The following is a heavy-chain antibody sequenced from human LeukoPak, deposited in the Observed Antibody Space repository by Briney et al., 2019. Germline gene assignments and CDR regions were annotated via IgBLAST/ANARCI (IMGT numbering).Heavy chain of an antibody. V-gene: IGHV3-43*02. CDR1: GFTFNDFV. CDR3: AKSGLGDHGIFTGRGSPYYYYYLDV. D-gene: IGHD2-21*02. Sequence: GGSLRLSCIASGFTFNDFVMQWVRQVPGKSLEWVALISGVGGTTDYASSVEGRFTISRDNTQKSLFLEMNNLGTEDTALYYCAKSGLGDHGIFTGRGSPYYYYYLDVWGKGIMVIVS. CDR2: ISGVGGTT. J-gene: IGHJ6*03.